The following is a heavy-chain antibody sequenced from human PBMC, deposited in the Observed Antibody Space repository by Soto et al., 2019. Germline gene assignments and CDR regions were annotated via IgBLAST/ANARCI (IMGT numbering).Heavy chain of an antibody. V-gene: IGHV3-30*18. J-gene: IGHJ4*02. D-gene: IGHD3-22*01. CDR2: ISYDGSNK. CDR1: GFTFSSYG. Sequence: HPGGSLRLSCAASGFTFSSYGMHWVRQAPGKGLEWVAVISYDGSNKYYADSVKGRFTISRDNSKNTLYLQMNSLRAEDTAVYYCAKTISYDSSGYDYWGQGTLVTVSS. CDR3: AKTISYDSSGYDY.